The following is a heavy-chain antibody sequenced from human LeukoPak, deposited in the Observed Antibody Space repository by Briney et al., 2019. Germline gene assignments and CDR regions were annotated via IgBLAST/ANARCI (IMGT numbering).Heavy chain of an antibody. CDR3: AREGDVATFDY. CDR2: IYTSGST. D-gene: IGHD1-26*01. CDR1: GGSISSGSYY. V-gene: IGHV4-61*02. Sequence: SETLSLTCTVSGGSISSGSYYWSWIRQPAGKGLEWIGRIYTSGSTNYNPSLKSRVSISVDTSKNQFSLKLSSVTAADTAVYYCAREGDVATFDYWGQGTLVTVSS. J-gene: IGHJ4*02.